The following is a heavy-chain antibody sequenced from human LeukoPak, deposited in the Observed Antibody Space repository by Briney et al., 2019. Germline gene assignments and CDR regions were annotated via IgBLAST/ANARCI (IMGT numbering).Heavy chain of an antibody. CDR2: ISYDGSNK. J-gene: IGHJ4*02. CDR3: AKVAAGTRYFDY. V-gene: IGHV3-30*04. CDR1: GFTFSNYA. Sequence: GRSLRLSCAASGFTFSNYAMHWVRQAPGKGLEWVAVISYDGSNKYYADSVKGRFTISRDNSKNTLYLQMNSLRAEDTAVYYCAKVAAGTRYFDYWGQGTLVTVSS. D-gene: IGHD6-13*01.